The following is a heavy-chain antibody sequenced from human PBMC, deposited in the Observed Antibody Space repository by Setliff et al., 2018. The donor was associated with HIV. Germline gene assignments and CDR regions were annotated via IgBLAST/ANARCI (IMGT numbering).Heavy chain of an antibody. Sequence: GGSLRLSCAASGFIFSSYAMHWVRQAPGKGLEWVAVMSYDGDNKYYADSVKGRFTISRDNSKNTLYLLMKSLRPDDTAVYYCAKAKGIVATGMDYWGQGTVVTVSS. D-gene: IGHD6-13*01. J-gene: IGHJ4*02. V-gene: IGHV3-30*01. CDR3: AKAKGIVATGMDY. CDR2: MSYDGDNK. CDR1: GFIFSSYA.